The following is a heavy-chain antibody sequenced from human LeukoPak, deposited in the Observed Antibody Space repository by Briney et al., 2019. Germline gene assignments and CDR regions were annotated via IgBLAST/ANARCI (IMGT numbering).Heavy chain of an antibody. CDR1: GYTFTSYY. CDR3: AKDEWLRSPYFDY. V-gene: IGHV1-46*01. D-gene: IGHD5-12*01. J-gene: IGHJ4*02. Sequence: ASVKVSCKASGYTFTSYYMHWVRQAPGQGLEWMGIINPSGGSTSYAQKFQGRVTMTRDMSTSTVYMELNSLRAEDTAVYYCAKDEWLRSPYFDYWGQGTLVTVSS. CDR2: INPSGGST.